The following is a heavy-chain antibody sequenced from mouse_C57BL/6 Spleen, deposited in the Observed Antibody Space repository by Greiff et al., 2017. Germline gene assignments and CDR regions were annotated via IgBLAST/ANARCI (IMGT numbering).Heavy chain of an antibody. V-gene: IGHV5-16*01. CDR3: ATSNPRQGFAY. Sequence: DVKLVESEGGLVQPGSSMKLSCTASGFTFSDYYMAWVRQVPEKGLEWVANINYDGSSTYYLDSLKSRFIISRDNAKNILYLQMSSLKSEDTATYYCATSNPRQGFAYWGQGTLVTVSA. D-gene: IGHD3-2*01. CDR1: GFTFSDYY. J-gene: IGHJ3*01. CDR2: INYDGSST.